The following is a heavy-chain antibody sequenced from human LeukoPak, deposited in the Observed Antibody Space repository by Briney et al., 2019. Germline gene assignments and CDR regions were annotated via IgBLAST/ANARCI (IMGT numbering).Heavy chain of an antibody. CDR2: ISAYNGNT. CDR1: GYTFTSYG. V-gene: IGHV1-18*01. D-gene: IGHD6-19*01. Sequence: ASVKVPCKASGYTFTSYGISWVRQAPGQGLEWMGWISAYNGNTNYAQKLQGRVTMTTDTSTSTAYMELRSLRFDDTAVYYCARGDSSGHEFDYWGQGTLVTVSS. J-gene: IGHJ4*02. CDR3: ARGDSSGHEFDY.